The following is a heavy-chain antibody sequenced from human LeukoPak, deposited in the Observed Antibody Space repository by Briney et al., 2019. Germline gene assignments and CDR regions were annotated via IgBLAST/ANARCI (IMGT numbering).Heavy chain of an antibody. J-gene: IGHJ4*02. CDR2: IIPIFGTA. CDR1: GGTFSSYA. D-gene: IGHD3-22*01. Sequence: GASVKVSCKASGGTFSSYAIIWVRQAPGQGLEWLGRIIPIFGTANYAQKFQGRVTITTDESTSTAYMELSSLRSEDTAVYYCASSYDSSGYTYFDYWGQGTLVTVSS. CDR3: ASSYDSSGYTYFDY. V-gene: IGHV1-69*05.